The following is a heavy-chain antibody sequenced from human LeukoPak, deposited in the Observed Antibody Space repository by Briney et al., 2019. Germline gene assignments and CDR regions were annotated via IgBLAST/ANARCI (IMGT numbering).Heavy chain of an antibody. CDR1: GFTFATYP. J-gene: IGHJ4*02. D-gene: IGHD5-18*01. V-gene: IGHV3-23*01. Sequence: PGGSLRLSCEASGFTFATYPMSWVRQAPGKGLEWVSTFSGSGGRTLYADSVKGRFTISRDNSKNTLYLQMNSLRAEDTAVYYCAKDHLSTVMDAFDYWGQGTLVAVSS. CDR2: FSGSGGRT. CDR3: AKDHLSTVMDAFDY.